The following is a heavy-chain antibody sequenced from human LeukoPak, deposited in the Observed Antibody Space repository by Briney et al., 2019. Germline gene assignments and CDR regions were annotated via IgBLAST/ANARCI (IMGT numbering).Heavy chain of an antibody. CDR2: ISGSGGST. J-gene: IGHJ4*02. V-gene: IGHV3-23*01. CDR1: GFTFSSYS. CDR3: AKDQIAAAGTFDY. D-gene: IGHD6-13*01. Sequence: GGSLRLSCVASGFTFSSYSMNWVRQAPGKGLEWASAISGSGGSTYYADSVKGRFTISRDNSKNTLYLQMNSLRAEDTAVCYCAKDQIAAAGTFDYWGQGTLVTVSS.